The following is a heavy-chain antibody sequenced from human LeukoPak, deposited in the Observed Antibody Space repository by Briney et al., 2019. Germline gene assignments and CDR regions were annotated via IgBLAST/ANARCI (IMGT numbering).Heavy chain of an antibody. CDR1: GGSFSGYY. CDR2: INHSGST. Sequence: SETLSLTCAVSGGSFSGYYWCWIRQPPGKGLEWIGEINHSGSTNYNPSLTSRVTISVDTSKNQFSLKLSSVTAADTAVYYCASLGGDYLASFLDDYWGQGTLVAVCS. CDR3: ASLGGDYLASFLDDY. V-gene: IGHV4-34*01. D-gene: IGHD4-17*01. J-gene: IGHJ4*02.